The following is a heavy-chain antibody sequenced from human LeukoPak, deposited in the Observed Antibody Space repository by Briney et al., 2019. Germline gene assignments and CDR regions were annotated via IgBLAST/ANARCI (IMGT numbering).Heavy chain of an antibody. V-gene: IGHV4-59*08. Sequence: SETLSLTCAVSGGSINSRYWGWIRQPPGKGLQWIGDIYYTGKINYNPSLKSRVTITLDTSKDHLSLNLTSVLAADTAIYYCVRRDTGWNYFDYWGQGILVTVSS. D-gene: IGHD6-19*01. CDR2: IYYTGKI. CDR1: GGSINSRY. J-gene: IGHJ4*02. CDR3: VRRDTGWNYFDY.